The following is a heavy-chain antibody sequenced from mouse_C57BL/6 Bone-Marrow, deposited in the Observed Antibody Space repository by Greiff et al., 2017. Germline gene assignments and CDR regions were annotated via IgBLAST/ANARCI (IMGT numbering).Heavy chain of an antibody. CDR2: SRNKANDYTT. CDR1: GFTFSDFY. CDR3: ARDHGSWYFDV. J-gene: IGHJ1*03. Sequence: EVQVVESGGGLVQSGRSLRLSCATSGFTFSDFYMEWVRQAPGKGLEWIAASRNKANDYTTEYSASVKGRFIVSRDTSQSILYLQMNALRAEDTAIYYCARDHGSWYFDVWGTGTTVTVSS. V-gene: IGHV7-1*01. D-gene: IGHD1-1*01.